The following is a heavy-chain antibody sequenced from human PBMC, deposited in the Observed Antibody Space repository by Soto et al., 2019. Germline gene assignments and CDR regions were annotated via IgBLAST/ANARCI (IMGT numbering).Heavy chain of an antibody. J-gene: IGHJ3*02. V-gene: IGHV1-8*01. Sequence: ASVKVSCKASGYTFTSYNVSWARQATGQGLEWMGWMNPNSGNTGYAQKFQGRVTLTRNTSISTAYMEVSSLRSEDTAVYYCARASSGYGFDAFDMWGQGTMVT. CDR1: GYTFTSYN. D-gene: IGHD5-12*01. CDR3: ARASSGYGFDAFDM. CDR2: MNPNSGNT.